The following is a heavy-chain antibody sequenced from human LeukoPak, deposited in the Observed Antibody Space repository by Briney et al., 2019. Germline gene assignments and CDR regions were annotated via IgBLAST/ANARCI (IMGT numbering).Heavy chain of an antibody. D-gene: IGHD1-1*01. CDR2: IIPIFGTA. V-gene: IGHV1-69*06. CDR1: GGTFSSYA. CDR3: ARNPRYNWNTYYYMDV. Sequence: ASVKVSCKASGGTFSSYAISWVRQAPGQGLEWMGGIIPIFGTANYAQKFQGRVTITADKSTSTAYMELSSLRSEDPAVYYCARNPRYNWNTYYYMDVWGKGSSVTV. J-gene: IGHJ6*03.